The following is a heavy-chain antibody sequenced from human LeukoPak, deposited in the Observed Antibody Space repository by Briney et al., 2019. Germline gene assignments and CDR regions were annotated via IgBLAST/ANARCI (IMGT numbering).Heavy chain of an antibody. CDR3: ARSPMIVVVITSPIYYYYGMDV. CDR2: TYYRSKWYN. CDR1: GDSVSSNSAA. V-gene: IGHV6-1*01. J-gene: IGHJ6*02. D-gene: IGHD3-22*01. Sequence: SQTLSLTCVISGDSVSSNSAAWNWIRQSPSRGLEWLGRTYYRSKWYNDYAVSVKSRITINPDTSKNQFSLQLNSVTPEDTAVYYCARSPMIVVVITSPIYYYYGMDVWGQGTTVTVSS.